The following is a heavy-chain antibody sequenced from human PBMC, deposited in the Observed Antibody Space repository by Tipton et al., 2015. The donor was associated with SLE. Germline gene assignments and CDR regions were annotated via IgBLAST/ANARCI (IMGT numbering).Heavy chain of an antibody. CDR3: ARDWRRAATFDV. Sequence: TLSLTCTVSGYSISSGYYWGWIRQPPGKGLEWIGSIFQSGTTYYNPSLKSRVTISVDTSKNQFSLKLNSVTAADTAVYYCARDWRRAATFDVWGQGTMVTVCS. D-gene: IGHD3-3*01. V-gene: IGHV4-38-2*02. CDR2: IFQSGTT. CDR1: GYSISSGYY. J-gene: IGHJ3*01.